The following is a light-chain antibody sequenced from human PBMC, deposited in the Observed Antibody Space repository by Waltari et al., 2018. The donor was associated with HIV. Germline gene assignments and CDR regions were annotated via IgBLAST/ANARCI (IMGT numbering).Light chain of an antibody. V-gene: IGLV1-47*01. CDR2: KND. CDR1: SSNIGSNY. CDR3: VAWDDSLSGLL. J-gene: IGLJ3*02. Sequence: QSVLTQPPSASGTPGQRVTISCSGSSSNIGSNYVYWFQQLPGTIPRLLIYKNDLRPSGFPHLFSGSKSGTSASLAISGLPSEDEADYSCVAWDDSLSGLLFGGGTKLTVL.